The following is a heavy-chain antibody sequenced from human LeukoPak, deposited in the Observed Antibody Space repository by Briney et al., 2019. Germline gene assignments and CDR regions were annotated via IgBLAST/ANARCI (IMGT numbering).Heavy chain of an antibody. J-gene: IGHJ6*04. CDR2: INHSGST. CDR1: GGSFSGYY. V-gene: IGHV4-34*01. CDR3: ARRWCSGGSCRYPARYYYGMDV. D-gene: IGHD2-15*01. Sequence: PSETLSLTCAVYGGSFSGYYWSWIRQPPGKGLEWIGEINHSGSTNYNPSLKSRVTISVDTSKNQFSLKLSSVTAADTAVYYCARRWCSGGSCRYPARYYYGMDVWGKGTTVTVS.